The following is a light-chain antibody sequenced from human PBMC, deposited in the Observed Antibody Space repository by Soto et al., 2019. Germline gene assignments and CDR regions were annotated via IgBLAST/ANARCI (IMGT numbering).Light chain of an antibody. CDR3: QLSFTTPLT. V-gene: IGKV1-39*01. CDR1: ENIRSY. J-gene: IGKJ4*01. Sequence: DIQMTQSPSSLPASVGDRVTITCRASENIRSYLNWYQQKPGKAPKLLIYAASSLQSGVSSRFNGSGSWTDFSLTICSVQTQDFATYSCQLSFTTPLTFGGGPKMEIK. CDR2: AAS.